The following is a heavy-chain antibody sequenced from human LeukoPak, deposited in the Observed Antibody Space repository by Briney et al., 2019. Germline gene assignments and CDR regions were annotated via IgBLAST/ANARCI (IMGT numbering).Heavy chain of an antibody. Sequence: GGSPRLSCTTSGFTFCTHTMHWFRQAPGKGLQWIGFIRSSGITQYAASVKGRFTISRDDSKSIAYLQMNSLKTEDTAVYYCTRDRFYVWFDPWGQGTLVTVSS. J-gene: IGHJ5*02. D-gene: IGHD3-16*01. CDR1: GFTFCTHT. V-gene: IGHV3-49*03. CDR3: TRDRFYVWFDP. CDR2: IRSSGIT.